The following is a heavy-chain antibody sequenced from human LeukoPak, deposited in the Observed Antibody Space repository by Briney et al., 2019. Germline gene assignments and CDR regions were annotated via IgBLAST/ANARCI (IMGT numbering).Heavy chain of an antibody. CDR3: AKDIGGLVSYSSGWSTDAFDI. CDR1: GFTFRSFV. CDR2: ISYEDGTNK. Sequence: PGGSLRLSCTASGFTFRSFVKHWVRQAPGKGLEWVAAISYEDGTNKYYVDSVKGRFTISRDNSKTMLFLQMNSLRAEDTAVYYCAKDIGGLVSYSSGWSTDAFDIWGQGTMVTVSS. V-gene: IGHV3-30*18. D-gene: IGHD6-19*01. J-gene: IGHJ3*02.